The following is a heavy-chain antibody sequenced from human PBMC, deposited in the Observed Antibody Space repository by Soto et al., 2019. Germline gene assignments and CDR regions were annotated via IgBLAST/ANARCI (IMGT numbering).Heavy chain of an antibody. CDR1: GFTFSSYG. J-gene: IGHJ4*02. CDR2: ISYDGSNK. CDR3: AKGSMIVVVAPIDY. D-gene: IGHD3-22*01. Sequence: QVQLVESGGGVVQPGRSLRLSCAASGFTFSSYGMHWVRQAPGKGLEWVAVISYDGSNKYYADSVKGRFTISRDNSKNTLYLQMNRLRAEDTAVYYCAKGSMIVVVAPIDYWGQGTLVTVSS. V-gene: IGHV3-30*18.